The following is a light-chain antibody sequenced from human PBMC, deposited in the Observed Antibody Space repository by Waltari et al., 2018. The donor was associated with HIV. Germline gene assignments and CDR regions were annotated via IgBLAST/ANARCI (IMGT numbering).Light chain of an antibody. CDR1: KLGDKY. J-gene: IGLJ2*01. Sequence: SYDLTQPPSVSVSPGQTASITCSADKLGDKYVCWYQHRPGQSPVLVIYRDIKRPSGIPERFSGSNSGNTATLTISGTQALDEADYYCQAWDSNTAIFGGGTKLTVL. CDR2: RDI. CDR3: QAWDSNTAI. V-gene: IGLV3-1*01.